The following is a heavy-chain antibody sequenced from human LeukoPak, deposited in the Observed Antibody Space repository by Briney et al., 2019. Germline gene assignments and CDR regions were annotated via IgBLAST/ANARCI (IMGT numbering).Heavy chain of an antibody. CDR3: ARDGCDILTGYYICYFDY. CDR2: ISYDGSNK. J-gene: IGHJ4*02. CDR1: GFTFSSYA. D-gene: IGHD3-9*01. Sequence: GGSQRLSCAASGFTFSSYAMHWVRQAPGKGLEWVAVISYDGSNKYYADSVKGRFTISRDNSKNTLYLQMNSLRAEDTAVYYCARDGCDILTGYYICYFDYWGQGTLVTVSS. V-gene: IGHV3-30*04.